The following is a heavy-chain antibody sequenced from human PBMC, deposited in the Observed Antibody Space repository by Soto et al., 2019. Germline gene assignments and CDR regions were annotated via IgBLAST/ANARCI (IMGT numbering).Heavy chain of an antibody. V-gene: IGHV3-33*01. CDR3: VREIKSEDIVVVRTFGGMDV. J-gene: IGHJ6*02. CDR2: IWYDGSNK. D-gene: IGHD2-15*01. CDR1: GFTFSSYG. Sequence: GGSLRLSCAASGFTFSSYGMHWVRQAPGKGLEWVAVIWYDGSNKYYADSVKGRFTISRDNSKNTLYLQMNSLRADDTAVYYCVREIKSEDIVVVRTFGGMDVWGQGTTVTVSS.